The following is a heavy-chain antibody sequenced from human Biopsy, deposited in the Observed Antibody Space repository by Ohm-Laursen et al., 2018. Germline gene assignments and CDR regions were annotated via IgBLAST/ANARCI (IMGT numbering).Heavy chain of an antibody. D-gene: IGHD2-15*01. CDR2: VYYSGTT. V-gene: IGHV4-61*01. J-gene: IGHJ6*02. CDR1: GGSVSDSFHF. CDR3: ARMDCSGGSCHYYSYGMDV. Sequence: SDTLSLTCTVSGGSVSDSFHFWSWIRQPPGKGLEWIGDVYYSGTTNYNPSLKSRLTISVDTSKNQFSLKLSSVTAADTAVYYCARMDCSGGSCHYYSYGMDVWGQGTTVTVSS.